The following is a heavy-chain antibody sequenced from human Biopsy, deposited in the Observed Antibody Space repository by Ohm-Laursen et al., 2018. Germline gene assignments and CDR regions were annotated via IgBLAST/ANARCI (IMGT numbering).Heavy chain of an antibody. Sequence: SETLSLTWAVYVGSFSGYYWSWIRQPPGKGLEWIGEIKHSGSTNYNPSLKSRVTISVDTSKNQFSLKVNSVTAADTAVYYCARGMRYCTNAVCYKSGSGSYYRYYYGMDVWGQGTTVTVSS. D-gene: IGHD2-8*01. CDR3: ARGMRYCTNAVCYKSGSGSYYRYYYGMDV. J-gene: IGHJ6*02. V-gene: IGHV4-34*01. CDR2: IKHSGST. CDR1: VGSFSGYY.